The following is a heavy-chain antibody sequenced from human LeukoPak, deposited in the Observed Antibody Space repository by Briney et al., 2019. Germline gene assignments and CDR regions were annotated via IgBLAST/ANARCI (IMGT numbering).Heavy chain of an antibody. CDR2: INHSGST. V-gene: IGHV4-34*01. Sequence: SETLSLTCAVYGGSFSGYYWSWIRQPPGKGLEWIGEINHSGSTNYNPSLKSRVTISVDTPKNQFSLKLSSVTAADTAVYYCARGRIAAAGTWDWFDPWGQGTLVTVSS. CDR1: GGSFSGYY. D-gene: IGHD6-13*01. J-gene: IGHJ5*02. CDR3: ARGRIAAAGTWDWFDP.